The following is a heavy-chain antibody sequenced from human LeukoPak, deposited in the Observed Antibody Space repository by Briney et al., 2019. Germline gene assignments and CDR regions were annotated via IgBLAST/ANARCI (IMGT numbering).Heavy chain of an antibody. CDR3: ATMVS. Sequence: GGSLRLSCAASGCTFSSYEMNWVRQAPGKGLEWASYISSSGSTIYYAGSVKGRFTISRDNAKNPLYLQMNSLRAEDTAVYYCATMVSWGQGTLVTVSS. J-gene: IGHJ5*02. CDR2: ISSSGSTI. D-gene: IGHD3-10*01. CDR1: GCTFSSYE. V-gene: IGHV3-48*03.